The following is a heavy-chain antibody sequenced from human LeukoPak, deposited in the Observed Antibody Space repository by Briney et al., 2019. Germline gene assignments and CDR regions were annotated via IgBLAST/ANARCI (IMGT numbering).Heavy chain of an antibody. CDR3: AKDKGVRYFDY. J-gene: IGHJ4*02. V-gene: IGHV3-30*02. CDR1: GFTFSSHG. Sequence: GGSLRLSCGASGFTFSSHGMNWVRQAPGKGLEWVAFIWSDGTKKYYADSVKGRFTISRDDSKNTLFLQMNSLRAEDTSVYYCAKDKGVRYFDYWGQGTLVTVSS. D-gene: IGHD1-1*01. CDR2: IWSDGTKK.